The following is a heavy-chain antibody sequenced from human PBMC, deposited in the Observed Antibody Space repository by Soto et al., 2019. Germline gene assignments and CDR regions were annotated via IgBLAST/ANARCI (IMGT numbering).Heavy chain of an antibody. J-gene: IGHJ6*02. Sequence: ASVKVSCKASGYTFTSYAMNWVRRAPGQGLEWMGWINTNTGNPTYAQGFTGRFVFSLDTSVSTAYLQICSLKAEDTAVYYCARGDFYLLRCFDWLSPHYYYYGMDVWGQGTTVTVS. V-gene: IGHV7-4-1*01. CDR2: INTNTGNP. CDR1: GYTFTSYA. D-gene: IGHD3-9*01. CDR3: ARGDFYLLRCFDWLSPHYYYYGMDV.